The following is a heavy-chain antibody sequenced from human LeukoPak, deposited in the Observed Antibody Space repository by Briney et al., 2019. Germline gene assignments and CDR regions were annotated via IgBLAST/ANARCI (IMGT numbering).Heavy chain of an antibody. CDR2: IYHTGST. J-gene: IGHJ4*02. V-gene: IGHV4-59*01. CDR3: AREDSGYDYSPFYY. D-gene: IGHD5-12*01. CDR1: GGSISNYY. Sequence: SETLSLTCSVSGGSISNYYWSWIRQPPGRGLEWIGYIYHTGSTSYNPSLKSRVIMSVETSQNQFSLKVRSVTAADTAVYYCAREDSGYDYSPFYYWGQGILVTVSS.